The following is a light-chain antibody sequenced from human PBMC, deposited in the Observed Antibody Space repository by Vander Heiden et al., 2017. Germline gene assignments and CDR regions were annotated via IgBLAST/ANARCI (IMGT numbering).Light chain of an antibody. J-gene: IGKJ2*01. V-gene: IGKV1-39*01. CDR2: AAS. CDR1: QSISSY. Sequence: DSQMTQSPSSLSASVGDRVTIACRASQSISSYLNWYQQKPGKAPKLLIYAASSLQSGVPSTLSGTRSGTDFTLTMSSLQPEDIATYYCQESEATPYT. CDR3: QESEATPYT.